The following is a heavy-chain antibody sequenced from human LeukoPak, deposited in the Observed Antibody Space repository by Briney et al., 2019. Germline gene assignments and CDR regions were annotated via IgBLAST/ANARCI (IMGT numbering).Heavy chain of an antibody. J-gene: IGHJ4*02. CDR1: GFTFSSYW. D-gene: IGHD2-2*01. CDR2: INSDGSST. CDR3: AKGTGIVVPAAIPDY. Sequence: GGSLRLSCAASGFTFSSYWMHWVRQAPGKGLVWVSRINSDGSSTSYADSVKGRFTISRDNSKNTLYLQMNSLRAEDTAVYYCAKGTGIVVPAAIPDYWGQGTLVTVSS. V-gene: IGHV3-74*01.